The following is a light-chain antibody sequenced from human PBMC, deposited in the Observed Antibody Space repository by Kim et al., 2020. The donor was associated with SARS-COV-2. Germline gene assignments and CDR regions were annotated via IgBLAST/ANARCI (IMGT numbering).Light chain of an antibody. Sequence: EIVLTQSPGTLSLFPGERATLSCRASQLITTSLAWYQQKPGQAPRLLIHDDSNRATGIPARFRGSGSGTDFTLTISRLEPEDSGIYYCHQRNSWPQTFGQGTKVDIK. CDR3: HQRNSWPQT. CDR1: QLITTS. V-gene: IGKV3-11*01. J-gene: IGKJ1*01. CDR2: DDS.